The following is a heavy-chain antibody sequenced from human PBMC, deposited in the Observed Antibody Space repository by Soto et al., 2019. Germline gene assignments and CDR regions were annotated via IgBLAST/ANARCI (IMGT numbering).Heavy chain of an antibody. CDR3: PYSSDHYDYYLRDV. D-gene: IGHD5-18*01. CDR2: ISGSGGST. J-gene: IGHJ6*02. V-gene: IGHV3-23*01. Sequence: GVSLRLSCAASGFTFSSYAMSWVRQAPGKGLEWVSAISGSGGSTYYADSVKGRFTISRDNSKNTLYLQMNSLRAEDTAVYYCPYSSDHYDYYLRDVWGQVTKVT. CDR1: GFTFSSYA.